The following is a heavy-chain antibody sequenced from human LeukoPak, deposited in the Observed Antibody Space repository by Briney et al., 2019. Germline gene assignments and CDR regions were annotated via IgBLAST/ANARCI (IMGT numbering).Heavy chain of an antibody. CDR1: GFTFSSYT. CDR3: ARDWGYCSGGTCYYYGMDV. D-gene: IGHD2-15*01. V-gene: IGHV3-21*01. J-gene: IGHJ6*02. Sequence: GGSLRLSCAASGFTFSSYTINWVRQAPGKGLEWVSSITASSSYTYYAASLKGRFTISRDNAKNSLYLQMNSLRAEDTAVYYCARDWGYCSGGTCYYYGMDVWGQGPRSPSP. CDR2: ITASSSYT.